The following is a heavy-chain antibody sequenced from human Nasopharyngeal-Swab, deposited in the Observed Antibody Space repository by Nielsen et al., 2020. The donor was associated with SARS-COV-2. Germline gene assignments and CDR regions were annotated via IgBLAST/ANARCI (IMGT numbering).Heavy chain of an antibody. CDR2: ISAYNGNT. D-gene: IGHD4-17*01. Sequence: ASRKGSCKASGYTLKSFSVNWVRKAPGQGLEWMGWISAYNGNTNYAQNLQGRVTMTTDTSTSTVYMELRSLRSDDTAVYYCAVDYGDYDSYYGMDVWGQGTTVTVSS. CDR1: GYTLKSFS. CDR3: AVDYGDYDSYYGMDV. J-gene: IGHJ6*02. V-gene: IGHV1-18*01.